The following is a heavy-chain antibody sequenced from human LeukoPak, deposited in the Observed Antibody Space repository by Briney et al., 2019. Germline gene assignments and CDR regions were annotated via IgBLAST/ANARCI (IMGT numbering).Heavy chain of an antibody. V-gene: IGHV3-30*02. CDR3: AKDKPVAGVDLDY. J-gene: IGHJ4*02. D-gene: IGHD6-19*01. Sequence: GGSLRLSCAESGFTFSSYGMYWVRQGPRKGLEWVSFIRNDGSNKYYANSVKGRFTISTENSKNNLYLQMNSLRAAGTAVYYCAKDKPVAGVDLDYWGQGTLVTVSS. CDR1: GFTFSSYG. CDR2: IRNDGSNK.